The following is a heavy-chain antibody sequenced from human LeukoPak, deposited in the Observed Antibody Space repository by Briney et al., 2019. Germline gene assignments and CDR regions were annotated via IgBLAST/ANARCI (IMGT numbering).Heavy chain of an antibody. D-gene: IGHD2-15*01. CDR2: ISWNSGSI. J-gene: IGHJ4*02. V-gene: IGHV3-9*01. CDR1: GFTFDDYA. Sequence: GGSLRLSCAASGFTFDDYAMHWVRQAPGKGLEWVSGISWNSGSIGYADSVKGRFTISRDNAKNSLYLQMNSLRAEDTALYYCAKNHLGYCSGGSCQSFDYWGQGTLVTVSS. CDR3: AKNHLGYCSGGSCQSFDY.